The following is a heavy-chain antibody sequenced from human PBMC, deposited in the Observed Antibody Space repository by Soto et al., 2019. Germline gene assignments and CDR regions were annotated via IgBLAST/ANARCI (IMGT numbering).Heavy chain of an antibody. CDR1: GGTFSSHA. J-gene: IGHJ6*02. CDR2: IIPISGTA. Sequence: ASVKVSCKASGGTFSSHAISWVRQAPGQGLEWMGGIIPISGTANYAQKFQGRVTITADESTSTAYMELSSLRSEDTAVYYCARSQGSSTSLEIYYYYYYGMDVWGLGTTVTVSS. CDR3: ARSQGSSTSLEIYYYYYYGMDV. V-gene: IGHV1-69*13. D-gene: IGHD2-2*01.